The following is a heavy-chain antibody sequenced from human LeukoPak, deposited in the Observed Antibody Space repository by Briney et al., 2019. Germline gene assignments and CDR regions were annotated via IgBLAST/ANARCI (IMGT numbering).Heavy chain of an antibody. J-gene: IGHJ4*02. CDR3: ARVTMVRGFDY. Sequence: ASVKVSCKASGYTFTGYYMHWVRQAPGQGLEWMGWINPNSGNTGYAQKFQGRVTMTRNASISTAYMELSSLRSEDTAVYYCARVTMVRGFDYWGQGTLVTVSS. V-gene: IGHV1-8*02. D-gene: IGHD3-10*01. CDR1: GYTFTGYY. CDR2: INPNSGNT.